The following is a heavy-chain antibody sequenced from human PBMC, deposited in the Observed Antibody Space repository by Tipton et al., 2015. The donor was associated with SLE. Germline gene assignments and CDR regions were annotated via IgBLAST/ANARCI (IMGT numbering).Heavy chain of an antibody. Sequence: SLRLSCAASGFKFSDYWMSWVRQAPGKGLEWLANIKEDGSEKNYVDSVKGRLTISRDSAKNSLYLQMNSLRGDDTAVYYCARGQQLVGWGQGTVVTVSS. CDR1: GFKFSDYW. CDR3: ARGQQLVG. V-gene: IGHV3-7*01. J-gene: IGHJ4*02. CDR2: IKEDGSEK. D-gene: IGHD6-13*01.